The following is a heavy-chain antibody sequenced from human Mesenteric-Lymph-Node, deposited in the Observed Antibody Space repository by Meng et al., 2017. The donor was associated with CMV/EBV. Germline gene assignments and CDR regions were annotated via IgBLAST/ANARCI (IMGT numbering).Heavy chain of an antibody. Sequence: ASVKVSCKASGYTFTSYGISWVRQAPGQGLEWMGWISAYNGNTNYAQKLQGRVTMTTDTSTSTAYMELRSLGSDDTAVYYCARDGSTSGSYYVGDAFDIWGQGTMVTVSS. CDR1: GYTFTSYG. CDR3: ARDGSTSGSYYVGDAFDI. D-gene: IGHD1-26*01. J-gene: IGHJ3*02. V-gene: IGHV1-18*01. CDR2: ISAYNGNT.